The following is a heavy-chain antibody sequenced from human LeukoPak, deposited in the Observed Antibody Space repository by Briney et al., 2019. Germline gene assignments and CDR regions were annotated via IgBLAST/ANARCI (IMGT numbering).Heavy chain of an antibody. CDR2: IIPIFGTA. CDR1: GGTFSSYA. Sequence: ASGKVSCKASGGTFSSYAISWVRQAPGQGLEWMGGIIPIFGTANYAQKFQGRVTITTDESTSTAYMELSSLRSEDTAVYYCAREVVVVPAAIIGWFDPWGQGTLVTVSS. CDR3: AREVVVVPAAIIGWFDP. J-gene: IGHJ5*02. D-gene: IGHD2-2*01. V-gene: IGHV1-69*05.